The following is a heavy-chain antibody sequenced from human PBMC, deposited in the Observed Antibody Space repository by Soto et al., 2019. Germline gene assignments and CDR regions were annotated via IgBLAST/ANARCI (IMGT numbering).Heavy chain of an antibody. CDR1: GFTFSSFA. V-gene: IGHV3-21*01. J-gene: IGHJ4*02. CDR2: ISSGSSDT. Sequence: NPGGSLRLSCAASGFTFSSFALSWVRQAPGKGLEWVASISSGSSDTWYADSVKGRFIISRDNAQNSLFLQMNTLRPEDTAMYYCARVAYWGPGTQVTVSS. CDR3: ARVAY.